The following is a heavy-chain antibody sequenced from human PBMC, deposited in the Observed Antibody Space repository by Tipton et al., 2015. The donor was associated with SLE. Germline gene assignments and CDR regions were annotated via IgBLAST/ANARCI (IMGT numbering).Heavy chain of an antibody. CDR1: GFTFSSYW. CDR3: ATDVWYYYYGIDV. CDR2: IKQDGSEK. V-gene: IGHV3-7*01. Sequence: SLRLSCAASGFTFSSYWMSWVRQAPGKGLEWVANIKQDGSEKYYVDSVKGRFTISRDNAKNSLYLQMNSLRAEDTAVYYCATDVWYYYYGIDVWGQGTTVTVPS. D-gene: IGHD2-21*01. J-gene: IGHJ6*02.